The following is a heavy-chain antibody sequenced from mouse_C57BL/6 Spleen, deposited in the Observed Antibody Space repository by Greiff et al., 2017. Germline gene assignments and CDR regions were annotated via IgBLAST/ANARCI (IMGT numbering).Heavy chain of an antibody. D-gene: IGHD3-2*02. CDR3: ARGDSSGFAY. CDR1: GYTFTDYY. Sequence: EVQLQQSGPELVKPGASVKISCKASGYTFTDYYMNWVKQSHGKSLEWIGDINPNNGGTSYNQKFKGKATLTVDKSSSTAYMELRSLTSEDSAVYYCARGDSSGFAYWGQGTLVTVSA. J-gene: IGHJ3*01. CDR2: INPNNGGT. V-gene: IGHV1-26*01.